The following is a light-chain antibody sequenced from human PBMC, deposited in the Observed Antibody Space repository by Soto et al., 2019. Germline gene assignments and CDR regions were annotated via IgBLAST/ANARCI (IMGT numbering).Light chain of an antibody. CDR2: GVS. CDR3: SSYKTSSTVVV. Sequence: QSALTQPASVSGSPGQSITISCTGTSSDVGGYNYVSWYQQYPGKAPKLMIFGVSDRPSGVSNRFSGSKSDNTASLTISGLQAEDEADYYCSSYKTSSTVVVFGGGTKLTVL. V-gene: IGLV2-14*01. J-gene: IGLJ2*01. CDR1: SSDVGGYNY.